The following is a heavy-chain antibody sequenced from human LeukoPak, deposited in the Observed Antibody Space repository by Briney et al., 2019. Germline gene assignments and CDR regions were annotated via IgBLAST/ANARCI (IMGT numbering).Heavy chain of an antibody. V-gene: IGHV1-18*01. Sequence: VASVKVSCKASGYTFTSYGISWVRQAPGQGLERMGWISAYNGNTNYAQKLQGRVTMTTDTSTSTAYMELRSLRSDDTAVYYCARDEDWPDYRYYFDYWGQGTLVTVSS. CDR2: ISAYNGNT. J-gene: IGHJ4*02. CDR1: GYTFTSYG. CDR3: ARDEDWPDYRYYFDY. D-gene: IGHD3-16*02.